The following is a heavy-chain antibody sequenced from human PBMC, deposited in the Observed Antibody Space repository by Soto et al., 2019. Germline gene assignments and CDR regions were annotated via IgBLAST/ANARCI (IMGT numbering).Heavy chain of an antibody. J-gene: IGHJ6*03. Sequence: SETLSLTCTVSGGSISSSSYYWGWIRQPPGKGLEWIGSIYYSGSTYYNPSLKSRVTISVDTSKNQFSLKLSSVTAADTAVYYCARHSLSRRKTVSDGYYYMDVWGKGTTVTVSS. V-gene: IGHV4-39*01. D-gene: IGHD4-17*01. CDR2: IYYSGST. CDR3: ARHSLSRRKTVSDGYYYMDV. CDR1: GGSISSSSYY.